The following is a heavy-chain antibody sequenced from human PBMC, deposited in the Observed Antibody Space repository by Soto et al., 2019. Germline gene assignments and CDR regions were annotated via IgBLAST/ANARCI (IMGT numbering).Heavy chain of an antibody. CDR1: GFTVSSNY. CDR2: IYSGGST. D-gene: IGHD4-17*01. V-gene: IGHV3-53*02. CDR3: ARDYGDTYYYYYGMDV. J-gene: IGHJ6*02. Sequence: EVQLVETGGGLIQPGGSLRLSCAASGFTVSSNYMSWVRQAPGKGLEWVSVIYSGGSTYYADSVKGRFTISRDNSKNTLYLQMNSLRAEDTAVYYCARDYGDTYYYYYGMDVWGQGTTVTVSS.